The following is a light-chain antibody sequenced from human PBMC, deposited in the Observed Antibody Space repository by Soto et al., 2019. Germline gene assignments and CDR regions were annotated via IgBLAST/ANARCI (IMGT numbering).Light chain of an antibody. J-gene: IGKJ2*01. Sequence: DIRMTQSPSSLSASVGDRVTITCRASQSISTYLSWYQQKPGKAPKPLIYGATRLQSGAPSRFTGSGSGTEFTLTISSLQPEDFATYSCQQSYSNPPTFAQGTKLEIK. V-gene: IGKV1-39*01. CDR3: QQSYSNPPT. CDR2: GAT. CDR1: QSISTY.